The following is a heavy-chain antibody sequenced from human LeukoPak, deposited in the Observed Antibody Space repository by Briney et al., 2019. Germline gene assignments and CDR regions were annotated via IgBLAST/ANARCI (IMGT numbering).Heavy chain of an antibody. J-gene: IGHJ3*02. D-gene: IGHD3-10*01. Sequence: KPSETLSLTCTVSGGSISSYYWSWIRQPPGKGLEWIGYIYYSGSTNYNPSLKRRVTISVDTSKNQFSLKLSSVTAADTAVYYCARTMVRGDAFDIWGQGTMVSVSS. CDR2: IYYSGST. CDR1: GGSISSYY. CDR3: ARTMVRGDAFDI. V-gene: IGHV4-59*01.